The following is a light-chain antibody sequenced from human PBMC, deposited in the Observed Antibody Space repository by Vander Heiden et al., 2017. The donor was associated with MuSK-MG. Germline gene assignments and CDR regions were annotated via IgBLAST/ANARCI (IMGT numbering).Light chain of an antibody. CDR3: RQGIQVPFT. CDR2: EVS. Sequence: DIVMTQNPLSLSVTPGQPASISCKSSQSLLYSDGKTYLYWYLQKPGQPPQLLISEVSNRFSGVPDRFSGSGSGTDFTLKISRVEAEDVGGIYYCRQGIQVPFTFGQGTKLEIK. V-gene: IGKV2D-29*01. J-gene: IGKJ2*01. CDR1: QSLLYSDGKTY.